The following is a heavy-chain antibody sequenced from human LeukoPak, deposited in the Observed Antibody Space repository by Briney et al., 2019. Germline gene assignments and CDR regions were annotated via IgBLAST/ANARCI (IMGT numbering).Heavy chain of an antibody. CDR1: GYTFTGYY. CDR3: ARGIASSPSVFDY. V-gene: IGHV1-2*02. CDR2: INPNSGGT. J-gene: IGHJ4*02. D-gene: IGHD6-6*01. Sequence: GASVKVSCKASGYTFTGYYMHWVRQAPGQGLEWMGWINPNSGGTSYAQKFQGRVTMTRDTSISTAYMELSRLRSDDKAVYYCARGIASSPSVFDYWGQGTLVTVSS.